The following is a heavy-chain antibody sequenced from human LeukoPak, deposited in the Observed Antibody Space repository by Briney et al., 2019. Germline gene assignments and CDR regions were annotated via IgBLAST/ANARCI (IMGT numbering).Heavy chain of an antibody. J-gene: IGHJ3*02. CDR1: GRSISGSSYY. D-gene: IGHD3-22*01. CDR3: ARIVGVVVITGADAFDI. V-gene: IGHV4-39*01. CDR2: IYYSGTT. Sequence: PSETLSLTCTVSGRSISGSSYYWGWIRQPPGKGLEWIGNIYYSGTTYYNPSLKSRVTISVDTSKNHFSLKLSSVTAADTAVYYCARIVGVVVITGADAFDIWGQGTMVTVSS.